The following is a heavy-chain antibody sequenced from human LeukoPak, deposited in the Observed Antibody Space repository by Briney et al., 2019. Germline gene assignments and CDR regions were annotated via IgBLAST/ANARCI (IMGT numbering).Heavy chain of an antibody. V-gene: IGHV3-30*02. CDR2: IRYDGSNK. J-gene: IGHJ4*02. D-gene: IGHD3-9*01. CDR1: GFTFSSYG. CDR3: AKVIATYDILTGYYDY. Sequence: PGGSLRLSCAASGFTFSSYGMHWVRQAPGKGLEWVAFIRYDGSNKYYADSVKGRFTISRDNSKNTLYLQVNSLRAEDTAVYYCAKVIATYDILTGYYDYWGQGTLVTVSS.